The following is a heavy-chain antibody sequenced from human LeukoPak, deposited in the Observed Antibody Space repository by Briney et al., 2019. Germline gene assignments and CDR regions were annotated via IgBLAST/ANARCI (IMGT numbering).Heavy chain of an antibody. Sequence: ASVKVSCKASGYTFTSYGISWVRQAPGQGHEWMGWISAYNGNTNYAQKLQGTVTMTTDTSTRTAYIDLRSLRSDDTAVYYCARVQEQLVSWFDPWGQGTLVTVSS. J-gene: IGHJ5*02. V-gene: IGHV1-18*01. D-gene: IGHD6-13*01. CDR2: ISAYNGNT. CDR1: GYTFTSYG. CDR3: ARVQEQLVSWFDP.